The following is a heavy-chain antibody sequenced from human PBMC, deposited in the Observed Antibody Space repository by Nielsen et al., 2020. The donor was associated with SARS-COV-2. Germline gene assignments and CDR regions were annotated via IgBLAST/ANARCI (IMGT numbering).Heavy chain of an antibody. CDR1: GFTFSNYG. V-gene: IGHV3-30*03. CDR2: ISYDGSNE. D-gene: IGHD3-3*01. CDR3: ARDNDFWSGYYLDY. J-gene: IGHJ4*02. Sequence: GGSLRLSCAASGFTFSNYGIHWVRQAPGKGLEWVAVISYDGSNEYYSDSVKGRFTISRDNSKDTLYLQMNSLRAEDTAVYYCARDNDFWSGYYLDYWGQGTLVTVSS.